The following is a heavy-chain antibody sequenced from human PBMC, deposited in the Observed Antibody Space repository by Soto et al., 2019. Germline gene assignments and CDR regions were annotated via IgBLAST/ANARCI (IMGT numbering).Heavy chain of an antibody. V-gene: IGHV4-30-2*01. J-gene: IGHJ5*02. CDR2: ISHSGST. Sequence: QLQLQESGSGLVKPSQTLSLTCAVSGGSISSGNSYSWSWIRQPPGKGLEWIGSISHSGSTSYNPSLKGRVTMSVDNSKNQFSLNLSSVTAADMAVYYCARAVAPYLGTWFDPWGQGTLVIVSS. CDR3: ARAVAPYLGTWFDP. D-gene: IGHD3-16*01. CDR1: GGSISSGNSYS.